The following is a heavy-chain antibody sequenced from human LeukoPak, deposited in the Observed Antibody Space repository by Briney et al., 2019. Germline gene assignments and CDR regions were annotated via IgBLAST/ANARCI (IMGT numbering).Heavy chain of an antibody. CDR3: ARDGGGGGDYDFWSGQSYFDY. CDR2: ISSSGSTI. J-gene: IGHJ4*02. D-gene: IGHD3-3*01. Sequence: GGSLRLSCAASGFTFSSYEMNRVRQAPGKGLEWVSYISSSGSTIYYADSVKGRFTISRYNAKNSLYLQMNIRRAEDTAVYYCARDGGGGGDYDFWSGQSYFDYWGQGTLVTVSS. V-gene: IGHV3-48*03. CDR1: GFTFSSYE.